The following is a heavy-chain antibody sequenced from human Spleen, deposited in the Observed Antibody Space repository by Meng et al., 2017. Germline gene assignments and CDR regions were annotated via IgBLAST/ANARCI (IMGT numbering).Heavy chain of an antibody. CDR3: ARAHYDSSGYYSDAFDI. V-gene: IGHV1-2*02. CDR1: GYTFTSYD. J-gene: IGHJ3*02. CDR2: INPNSGGT. Sequence: ASVKVSCKASGYTFTSYDINWVRQAPGQGLEWMGWINPNSGGTNYAQKLQGRVTMTRDTSISTAYMELSRLRSDDTAVYYCARAHYDSSGYYSDAFDIWGQGTMVT. D-gene: IGHD3-22*01.